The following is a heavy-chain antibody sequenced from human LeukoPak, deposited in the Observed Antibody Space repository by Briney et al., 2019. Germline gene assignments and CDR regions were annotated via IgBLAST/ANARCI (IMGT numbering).Heavy chain of an antibody. CDR1: GFTFSSYW. Sequence: GGSLRLSCAASGFTFSSYWMSRVRQAPGKGLEWVANIKQDGSEKYYVDSVKGRFTISRDNAKNSLYLQMNSLRAEDTAVYYRARDFGYYGSGSYYPSLDYWGQGTLVTVSS. V-gene: IGHV3-7*01. CDR3: ARDFGYYGSGSYYPSLDY. D-gene: IGHD3-10*01. CDR2: IKQDGSEK. J-gene: IGHJ4*02.